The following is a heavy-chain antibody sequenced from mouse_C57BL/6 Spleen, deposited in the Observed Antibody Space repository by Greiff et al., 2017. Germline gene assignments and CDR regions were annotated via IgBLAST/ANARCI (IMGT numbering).Heavy chain of an antibody. CDR2: INPSTGGT. D-gene: IGHD1-1*01. CDR1: GYSFTGYY. J-gene: IGHJ2*01. CDR3: ATGGYYGSFDY. Sequence: EVQLQQSGPELVKPGASVKISCKASGYSFTGYYMNWVKQSPEKSLEWIGEINPSTGGTTYNQKFKAKATLTVDKSSSTAYMQLKSLTSEDSAVYYCATGGYYGSFDYWGQGTTLTVSS. V-gene: IGHV1-42*01.